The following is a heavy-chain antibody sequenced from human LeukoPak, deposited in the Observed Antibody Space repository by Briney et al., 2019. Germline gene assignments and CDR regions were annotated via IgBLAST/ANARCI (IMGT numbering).Heavy chain of an antibody. J-gene: IGHJ4*02. CDR2: IYYSGST. D-gene: IGHD3-22*01. Sequence: PSETLSLTCTVSGGSISSSSYYWGWIRQPPGKGLEWIGSIYYSGSTYYNPSLKSRVTISVDTSKNQFSLKLSPVTAADTAVYYCARPRYDSSGYGFDYWGQGTLVTVSS. CDR1: GGSISSSSYY. CDR3: ARPRYDSSGYGFDY. V-gene: IGHV4-39*01.